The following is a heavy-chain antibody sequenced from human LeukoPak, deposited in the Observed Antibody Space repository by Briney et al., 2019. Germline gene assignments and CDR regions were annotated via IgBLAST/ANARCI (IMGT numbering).Heavy chain of an antibody. CDR1: GFRFSHYA. J-gene: IGHJ4*02. V-gene: IGHV3-48*03. CDR3: ARDLFSGTYYDYVWGSYGY. CDR2: ISSSGSTI. Sequence: GGSLRLSCAASGFRFSHYAIHWVRQAPGKGLEWVSYISSSGSTIYYADSVKGRFTISRDNAKNSLYLQMNSLRAEDTAVYYCARDLFSGTYYDYVWGSYGYWGQGTLVTVSS. D-gene: IGHD3-16*01.